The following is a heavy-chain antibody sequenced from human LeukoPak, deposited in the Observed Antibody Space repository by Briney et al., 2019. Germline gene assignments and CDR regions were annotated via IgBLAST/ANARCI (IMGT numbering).Heavy chain of an antibody. CDR1: GFTFSSYS. D-gene: IGHD3-22*01. J-gene: IGHJ4*02. CDR3: ASNYDSSNYYGFDY. V-gene: IGHV3-21*01. CDR2: ISSSSSYI. Sequence: GGSLRLSCAASGFTFSSYSMNWVRQAPGKGLEWVSSISSSSSYIYYADSVKGRFTISRDNAKNSLYLQMNSLRAEDTAVYYCASNYDSSNYYGFDYWGQGTLATVSS.